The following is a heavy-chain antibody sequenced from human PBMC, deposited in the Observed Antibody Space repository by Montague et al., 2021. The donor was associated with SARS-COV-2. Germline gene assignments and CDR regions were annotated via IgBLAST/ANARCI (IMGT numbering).Heavy chain of an antibody. D-gene: IGHD2/OR15-2a*01. CDR3: ARDAYYFGPGRENHGAFDH. J-gene: IGHJ5*02. V-gene: IGHV4-4*07. CDR1: GDSITPYGDSIGGYF. Sequence: SETLSLTCSVSGDSITPYGDSIGGYFWSWIRQPAGKGLEWIGRIYANGNFDYNPSLNSLVSMSMDTSKQEFSMRLISVTAADTAVYYCARDAYYFGPGRENHGAFDHWGQGILVTVSS. CDR2: IYANGNF.